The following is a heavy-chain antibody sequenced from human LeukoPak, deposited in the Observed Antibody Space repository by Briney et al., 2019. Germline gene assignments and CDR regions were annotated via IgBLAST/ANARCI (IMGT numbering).Heavy chain of an antibody. D-gene: IGHD3-10*01. CDR2: TYSGGST. Sequence: PGGSLRLSCAASGFIVSSNYMSWVRQAPGKGLEWVSVTYSGGSTYYADSVKGRFTISRDNSKNTLYLQMNSLRAEDTAVYYCAREDGFGDFDYWGQGTLVTVSS. CDR3: AREDGFGDFDY. J-gene: IGHJ4*02. CDR1: GFIVSSNY. V-gene: IGHV3-53*01.